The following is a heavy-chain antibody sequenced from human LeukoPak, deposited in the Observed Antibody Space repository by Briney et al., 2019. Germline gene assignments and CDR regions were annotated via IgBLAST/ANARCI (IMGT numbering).Heavy chain of an antibody. V-gene: IGHV3-21*01. Sequence: GGSLRLSCAASGFSFSDYNMNWVRQAPGKALEWVSSIISTGTYIFYGDSVKGRFTISRDNAKNSLYLQMNGLRAEDTAVYYCARDPYSGNYGAYYYYYMDVWGKGTTVTISS. CDR1: GFSFSDYN. D-gene: IGHD1-26*01. CDR2: IISTGTYI. CDR3: ARDPYSGNYGAYYYYYMDV. J-gene: IGHJ6*03.